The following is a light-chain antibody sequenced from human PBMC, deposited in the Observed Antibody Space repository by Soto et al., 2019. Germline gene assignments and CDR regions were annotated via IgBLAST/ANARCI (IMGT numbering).Light chain of an antibody. CDR1: QSISNS. CDR3: QQSYSTPWT. CDR2: AAS. V-gene: IGKV1-39*01. J-gene: IGKJ1*01. Sequence: DIQMTQSPSSLSASVGDRVTITCRASQSISNSLNWYQQKPGKAPKLLIYAASSLQSGVPSRFSGSGSGTDFTLTISSLQPEDFATYYCQQSYSTPWTCGQGTKVEIK.